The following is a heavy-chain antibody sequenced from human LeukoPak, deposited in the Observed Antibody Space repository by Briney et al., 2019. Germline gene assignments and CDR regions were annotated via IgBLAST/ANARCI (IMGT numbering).Heavy chain of an antibody. D-gene: IGHD3-22*01. CDR2: ISGNSGSI. V-gene: IGHV3-9*01. Sequence: PGRSLRLSCAASGFTFDDYAVPWVRRAPGKGLEWVSGISGNSGSIGYADSVKGRFTISRDNAKNSLYLQMNSLRAEDTALYYCAKDRRRYDSSGYYLFDYWGQGTLVTVSS. CDR3: AKDRRRYDSSGYYLFDY. J-gene: IGHJ4*02. CDR1: GFTFDDYA.